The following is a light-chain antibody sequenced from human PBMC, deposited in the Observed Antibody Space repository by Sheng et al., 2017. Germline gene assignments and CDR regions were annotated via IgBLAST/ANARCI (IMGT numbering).Light chain of an antibody. Sequence: QSVLTQPPSVSGTPGQRVTISCSGSSSNIGSSNVYWYQQLPGTAPRLLIYNNNQRPSGVPERFSGSKSGTSASLAISGLRSEDEADYYCAAWDDSLSGLYVFATGPRSPS. CDR2: NNN. CDR3: AAWDDSLSGLYV. CDR1: SSNIGSSN. V-gene: IGLV1-47*01. J-gene: IGLJ1*01.